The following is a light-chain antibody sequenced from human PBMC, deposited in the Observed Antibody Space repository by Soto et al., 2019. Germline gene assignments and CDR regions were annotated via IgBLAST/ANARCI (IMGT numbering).Light chain of an antibody. V-gene: IGLV2-14*01. CDR3: SSYISSSTVV. J-gene: IGLJ2*01. CDR2: EVS. CDR1: SSDVGGYNY. Sequence: QSALTQPASGSGSPGQSITISCTGTSSDVGGYNYVSWYQQHPGKAPKLMISEVSNRPSGVSNRFSGSKSGNTASLTISGLQAEDAADYYCSSYISSSTVVFGGGTQLTVL.